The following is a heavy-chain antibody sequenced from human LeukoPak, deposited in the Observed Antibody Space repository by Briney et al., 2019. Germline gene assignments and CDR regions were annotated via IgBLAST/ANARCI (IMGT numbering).Heavy chain of an antibody. D-gene: IGHD3-22*01. CDR1: GGSISSGDYY. CDR3: ARMYYSDNSGSHNWFDP. Sequence: PSETLSLTCTVSGGSISSGDYYWSWIRQHPVKGLEWIGYIYYSGSTYYNPFLKSRVTTSVDTSKNQFSLKLSSVTAADTAVYYCARMYYSDNSGSHNWFDPWGQGTLVTVSS. CDR2: IYYSGST. V-gene: IGHV4-31*03. J-gene: IGHJ5*02.